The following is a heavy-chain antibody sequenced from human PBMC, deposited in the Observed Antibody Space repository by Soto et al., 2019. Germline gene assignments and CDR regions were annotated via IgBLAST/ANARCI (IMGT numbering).Heavy chain of an antibody. Sequence: PGGSLRLSCAASEFSCRGFLMSWVRQAPGKGLEWVANIKEDGSVRNYVDSVKGRFTISRDNAKNSLILQMNSLRVDGTAVYYCMRDFQGYSGQGTLVTVSS. V-gene: IGHV3-7*01. J-gene: IGHJ4*02. CDR2: IKEDGSVR. CDR1: EFSCRGFL. CDR3: MRDFQGY.